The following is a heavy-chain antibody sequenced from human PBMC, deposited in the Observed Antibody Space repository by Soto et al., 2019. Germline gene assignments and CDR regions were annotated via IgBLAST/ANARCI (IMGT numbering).Heavy chain of an antibody. Sequence: QVQLVQSGAEVKKPGASVKVSCKASGYTFTGYYMHWVRQAPGQGLEWMGWINPNSGGTNYAQKFQGRVTMTRDTSISTAYMELSRLRSDDTAVYYCARVFRYYYDSSGYYPSNYFDYWGQGTLVTVSS. CDR2: INPNSGGT. CDR1: GYTFTGYY. V-gene: IGHV1-2*02. CDR3: ARVFRYYYDSSGYYPSNYFDY. D-gene: IGHD3-22*01. J-gene: IGHJ4*02.